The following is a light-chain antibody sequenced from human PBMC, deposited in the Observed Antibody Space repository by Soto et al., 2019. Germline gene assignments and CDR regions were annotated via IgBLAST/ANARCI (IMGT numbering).Light chain of an antibody. J-gene: IGKJ2*01. CDR2: DAS. V-gene: IGKV1-5*01. CDR3: QQYNTYSST. Sequence: DIQMTQSPSTLSASVGDRVTITCRASQSISSYLAWYQQKPGKAPKLLIYDASNLESGVPSRFSGSGSGTEFTLAITSLQPDDFATYYCQQYNTYSSTFGQGTKLEIK. CDR1: QSISSY.